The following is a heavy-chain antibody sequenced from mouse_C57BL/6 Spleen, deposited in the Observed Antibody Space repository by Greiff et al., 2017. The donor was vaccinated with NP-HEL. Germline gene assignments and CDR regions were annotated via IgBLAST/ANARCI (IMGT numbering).Heavy chain of an antibody. D-gene: IGHD2-1*01. V-gene: IGHV1-22*01. CDR2: INPNNGGT. CDR1: GYTFTDYN. CDR3: ARKANYYGNLYAMDY. Sequence: SGPELVKSGASVKMSCKASGYTFTDYNMHWVKQSHGKSLEWIGYINPNNGGTSYNQKFKGKATLTVNKSSSTAYMELRSLTSEDSAVYYCARKANYYGNLYAMDYWGQGTSVTVSS. J-gene: IGHJ4*01.